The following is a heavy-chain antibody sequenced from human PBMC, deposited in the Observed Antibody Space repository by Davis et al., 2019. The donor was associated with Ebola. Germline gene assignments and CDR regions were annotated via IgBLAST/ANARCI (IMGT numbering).Heavy chain of an antibody. J-gene: IGHJ6*02. CDR1: GFTFSSYA. D-gene: IGHD4-11*01. CDR3: AKKAYSSIGDYGMDV. V-gene: IGHV3-23*01. CDR2: ISGSGGST. Sequence: GESLKISCAASGFTFSSYAMSWVRQAPGKGLEWVSAISGSGGSTYYADSVKGRFTISRDNSKNTLYLQMNSLRAEDTAVYYCAKKAYSSIGDYGMDVWGQGTTVTVSS.